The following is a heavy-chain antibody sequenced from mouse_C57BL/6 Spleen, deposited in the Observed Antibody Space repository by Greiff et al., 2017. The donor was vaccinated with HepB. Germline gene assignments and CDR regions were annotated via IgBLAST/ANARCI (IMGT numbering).Heavy chain of an antibody. Sequence: VQLQQSGAELARPGASVKLSCKASGYTFTSYGISWVKQRTGQGLEWIGEIYPRSGNTYYNEKFKGKATLTADKSSSTAYMQLRSLTSEDSAVYFCARGNYDGYLAYWGQGTLVTVSA. CDR1: GYTFTSYG. J-gene: IGHJ3*01. V-gene: IGHV1-81*01. D-gene: IGHD2-3*01. CDR3: ARGNYDGYLAY. CDR2: IYPRSGNT.